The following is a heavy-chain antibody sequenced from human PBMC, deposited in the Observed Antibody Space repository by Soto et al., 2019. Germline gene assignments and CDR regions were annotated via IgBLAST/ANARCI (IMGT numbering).Heavy chain of an antibody. D-gene: IGHD3-22*01. CDR3: AGDPYDSAGYAAFDI. Sequence: EVQLVESGGGLVQPGGSLRLSCAASGIILSSSWMTWVRQAPGKGLEWVASRKRDGSERQYIDAVKGRFTVSRDNAKNSLFLKKNNLRAEDTDVDFCAGDPYDSAGYAAFDIWGRGTNVSVSS. CDR2: RKRDGSER. J-gene: IGHJ3*02. CDR1: GIILSSSW. V-gene: IGHV3-7*04.